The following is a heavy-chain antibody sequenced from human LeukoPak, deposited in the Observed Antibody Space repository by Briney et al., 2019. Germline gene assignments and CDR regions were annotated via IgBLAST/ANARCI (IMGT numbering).Heavy chain of an antibody. CDR2: IIPIFGTA. V-gene: IGHV1-69*13. D-gene: IGHD2-8*01. CDR3: ARPRACGTNGVCYAFDI. CDR1: GGTFSSYA. J-gene: IGHJ3*02. Sequence: SVKVSCKASGGTFSSYAISWVRQAPGQGLEWMGGIIPIFGTANYAQKFQGRVTITADESTSTAYMELSSLRSEDTAVYYCARPRACGTNGVCYAFDIWGQGTMVTVSS.